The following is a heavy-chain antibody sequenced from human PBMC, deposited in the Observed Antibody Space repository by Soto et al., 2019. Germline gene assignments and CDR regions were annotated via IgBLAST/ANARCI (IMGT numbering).Heavy chain of an antibody. Sequence: QVQLVQSGAEVKKPGASVRVSRKASGYTFTGNYIHWVRQAPGQGLEWMGWINPNTGGTHYAQNFQSRVTMNRDTSITTSYMELSRLRSDDTAVYYCARDNGDYDNAEYFQHWGQGTLVTVSS. CDR2: INPNTGGT. V-gene: IGHV1-2*02. D-gene: IGHD4-17*01. J-gene: IGHJ1*01. CDR1: GYTFTGNY. CDR3: ARDNGDYDNAEYFQH.